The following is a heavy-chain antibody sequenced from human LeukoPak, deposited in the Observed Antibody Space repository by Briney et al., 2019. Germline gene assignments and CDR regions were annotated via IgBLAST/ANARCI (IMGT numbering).Heavy chain of an antibody. CDR2: ISGSGGST. D-gene: IGHD3-10*01. V-gene: IGHV3-23*01. Sequence: GGSLRLSCAASGFTFSSYAMSWVRQAPGKGLEWVSAISGSGGSTYYADSVKGRFTISRDNSKNTLCLQMNSLRAEDTAVYYCARDRGYGSGSNDYWGQGTLVTVSS. J-gene: IGHJ4*02. CDR3: ARDRGYGSGSNDY. CDR1: GFTFSSYA.